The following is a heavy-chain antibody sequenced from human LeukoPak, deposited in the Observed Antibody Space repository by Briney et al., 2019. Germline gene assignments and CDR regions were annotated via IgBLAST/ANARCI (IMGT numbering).Heavy chain of an antibody. J-gene: IGHJ3*02. CDR2: IYYSGST. V-gene: IGHV4-59*01. Sequence: SETLSLTCTVSGGSISTYYWSWIRQPPGKGLEWIGYIYYSGSTNYNPSLKSRVTISVDTSKNQFSLKLSSVTAADTAVYYCARGPPDCRSTSCYAFDAFDIWGQGTMVTVSS. CDR3: ARGPPDCRSTSCYAFDAFDI. D-gene: IGHD2-2*01. CDR1: GGSISTYY.